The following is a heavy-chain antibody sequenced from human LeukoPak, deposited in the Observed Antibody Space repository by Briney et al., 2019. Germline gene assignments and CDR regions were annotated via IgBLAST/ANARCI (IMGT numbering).Heavy chain of an antibody. J-gene: IGHJ6*03. CDR2: INHSGST. Sequence: SETLSLTCAVYGGSFSGYYWSWIRQPPGKGLEWIGEINHSGSTNYNPSLKSRVTISVDTSKNQFSLKLSSVTAADTAVYYCTRGFFSRVPYYYYMDVWGKGTTVTISS. V-gene: IGHV4-34*01. CDR1: GGSFSGYY. CDR3: TRGFFSRVPYYYYMDV. D-gene: IGHD1-1*01.